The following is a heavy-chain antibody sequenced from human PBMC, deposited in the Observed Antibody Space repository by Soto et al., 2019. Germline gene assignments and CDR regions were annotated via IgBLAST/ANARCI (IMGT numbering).Heavy chain of an antibody. J-gene: IGHJ4*02. CDR2: IKPDGSEQ. CDR3: ARDAGRGGDFDC. CDR1: GFTFSGYW. D-gene: IGHD3-16*01. Sequence: EVQLVESGGGLVQPGGSLRLSCAASGFTFSGYWMAWLRQTPGKGLEWLANIKPDGSEQYYVDSAKGRFTISRDNAKNSPYLHMNSLGAGDTSVYYCARDAGRGGDFDCGGQGTLVTVSS. V-gene: IGHV3-7*01.